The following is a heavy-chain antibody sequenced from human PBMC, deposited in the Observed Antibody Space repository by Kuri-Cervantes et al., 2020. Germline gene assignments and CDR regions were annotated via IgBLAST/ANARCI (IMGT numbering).Heavy chain of an antibody. CDR2: ISAYDGDT. Sequence: ASVKVSCKASGYTFISYGFSWVRQAPGQGLEWMGWISAYDGDTKYAQKFQGRVTVTTDTSTSTAYMELRSLRSDDTAVYYCARDRTNYGDCGDPMDVWGKGTTVTVSS. V-gene: IGHV1-18*01. J-gene: IGHJ6*03. CDR3: ARDRTNYGDCGDPMDV. D-gene: IGHD4-17*01. CDR1: GYTFISYG.